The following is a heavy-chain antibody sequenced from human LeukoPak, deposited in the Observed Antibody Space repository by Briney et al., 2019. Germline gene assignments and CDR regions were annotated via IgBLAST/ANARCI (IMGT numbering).Heavy chain of an antibody. Sequence: SETLSLTRTVFGGSISSYYWSWIRPPAGKGLEWIGRIYTSGSTNYNPSLKSRVTMSVDTSKNQFSLKLSSVTAADTAVYYCARDAYDSSGLLRFLWFDPWGQGTLVTVSS. V-gene: IGHV4-4*07. D-gene: IGHD3-22*01. CDR2: IYTSGST. CDR3: ARDAYDSSGLLRFLWFDP. J-gene: IGHJ5*02. CDR1: GGSISSYY.